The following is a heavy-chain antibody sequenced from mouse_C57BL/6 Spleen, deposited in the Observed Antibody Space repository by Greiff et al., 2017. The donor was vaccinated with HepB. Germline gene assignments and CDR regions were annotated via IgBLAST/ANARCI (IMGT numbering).Heavy chain of an antibody. CDR1: GYTFTDHT. Sequence: VQLQQSDAELVKPGASVKISCKVSGYTFTDHTIHWMKQRPEQGLEWIGYIYPRDGSTKYNEKFKDKATLTADKSSSTAYMQLNSLTSEDSAVYFCAREYGSSYVGTWFAYWGQGTLVTVSA. CDR2: IYPRDGST. D-gene: IGHD1-1*01. V-gene: IGHV1-78*01. J-gene: IGHJ3*01. CDR3: AREYGSSYVGTWFAY.